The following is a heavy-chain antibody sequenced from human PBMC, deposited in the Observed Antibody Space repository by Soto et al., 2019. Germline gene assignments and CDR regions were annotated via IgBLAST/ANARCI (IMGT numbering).Heavy chain of an antibody. CDR1: GFTFSNYG. CDR3: AKGHTGEKGHYPSSGLEV. J-gene: IGHJ6*02. D-gene: IGHD3-10*01. V-gene: IGHV3-23*01. CDR2: ISGASGRI. Sequence: EVLLLESGGGLVQPGGSLRLSCVGSGFTFSNYGMSWVRQAPGKGLEWVSSISGASGRIYREDSEKGRFTISRDNSKTWVYRQVSGLRADDRAVYYGAKGHTGEKGHYPSSGLEVWGQGTTVTVS.